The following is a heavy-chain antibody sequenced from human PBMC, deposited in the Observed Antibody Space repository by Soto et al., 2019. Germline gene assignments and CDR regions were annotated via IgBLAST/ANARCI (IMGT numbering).Heavy chain of an antibody. J-gene: IGHJ4*02. V-gene: IGHV3-30*18. CDR2: VSHDGRNT. Sequence: VQLVESGGGVVQPGRSLRLSCAASGFTFSDYAMHWVRQAPGKGLEWVAVVSHDGRNTHYADSVKGRFTISRDSAKNTVSLEMTSLRAEDTAVYYCEKGGRQWLVTSDFNYWGQGALVTVSS. CDR1: GFTFSDYA. CDR3: EKGGRQWLVTSDFNY. D-gene: IGHD6-19*01.